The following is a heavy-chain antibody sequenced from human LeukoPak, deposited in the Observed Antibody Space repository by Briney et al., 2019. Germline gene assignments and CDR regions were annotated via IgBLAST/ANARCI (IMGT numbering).Heavy chain of an antibody. CDR3: ARGGPHHGFDI. J-gene: IGHJ3*02. CDR1: GYTFTDYY. V-gene: IGHV1-2*02. Sequence: ASVKVSCKASGYTFTDYYMHWVRQAPGQGFEGMGWIVTNNGGTNYAQNFKGRVTMTRDTSVSTAYVEVSDLKSDDTAVYYCARGGPHHGFDIWAQGTMVTVSS. CDR2: IVTNNGGT.